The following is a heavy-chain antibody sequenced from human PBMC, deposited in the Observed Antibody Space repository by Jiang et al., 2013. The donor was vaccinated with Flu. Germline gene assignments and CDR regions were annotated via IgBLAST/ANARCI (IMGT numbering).Heavy chain of an antibody. Sequence: LLKPSETLSLTCSVSGGSISSSAYYWGWIRQPPGKGLEWIGSIYYSGSTYYNPSLKSRVTKSVDTSNNQFSLRLSSVTAADTAVYYCATWDISAPATKFQQWGQG. CDR1: GGSISSSAYY. V-gene: IGHV4-39*01. CDR2: IYYSGST. D-gene: IGHD2-15*01. J-gene: IGHJ1*01. CDR3: ATWDISAPATKFQQ.